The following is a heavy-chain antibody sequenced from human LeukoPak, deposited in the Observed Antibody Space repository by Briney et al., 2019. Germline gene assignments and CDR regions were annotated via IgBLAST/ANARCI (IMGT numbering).Heavy chain of an antibody. D-gene: IGHD2-8*01. J-gene: IGHJ6*03. V-gene: IGHV3-23*01. Sequence: PGGSLRLSCAASGFTFSSYAMSWVRQAPGEGLEWVSAISGSDGSTYYADSAKGRFTISRDNSKNTLYLQMNSLRAEDTAVYYCAKANGDYYYCYMDVWGKGTTVTVSS. CDR1: GFTFSSYA. CDR3: AKANGDYYYCYMDV. CDR2: ISGSDGST.